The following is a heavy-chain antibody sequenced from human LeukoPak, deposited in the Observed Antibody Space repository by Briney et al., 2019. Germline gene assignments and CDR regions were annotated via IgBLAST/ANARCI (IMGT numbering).Heavy chain of an antibody. CDR1: GFSLSNYA. D-gene: IGHD3-3*01. Sequence: PGRSLRLSCAASGFSLSNYAMSWVRQAPGKGLEWGSGISDSGGTTYYADSVKGRFTISRDNSKNTLYLQMNSLTAEDTAVYYCAKDRRRFWSGYLDYWGQGALVTVSS. J-gene: IGHJ4*02. CDR3: AKDRRRFWSGYLDY. CDR2: ISDSGGTT. V-gene: IGHV3-23*01.